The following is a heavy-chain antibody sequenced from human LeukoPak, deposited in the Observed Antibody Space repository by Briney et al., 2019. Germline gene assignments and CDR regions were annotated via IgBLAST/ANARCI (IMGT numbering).Heavy chain of an antibody. D-gene: IGHD3-22*01. V-gene: IGHV3-21*01. CDR2: ISSSSSYI. J-gene: IGHJ3*02. CDR3: ARAQNPMYYYDSSGYSGAFDI. CDR1: GFTFSSYS. Sequence: GGSLRLSCAASGFTFSSYSMNWVRQAPGKGLEWVSSISSSSSYIYYADSVKGRFTISRDNAKNSLYLQMNSLRAEDTAVYYCARAQNPMYYYDSSGYSGAFDIWGQGTMVTVSS.